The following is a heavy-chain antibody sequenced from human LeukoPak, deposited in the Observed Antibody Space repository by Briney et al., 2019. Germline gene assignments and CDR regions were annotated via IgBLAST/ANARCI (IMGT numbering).Heavy chain of an antibody. CDR2: IWYDGSNK. D-gene: IGHD4-11*01. J-gene: IGHJ5*02. CDR1: GFTFSTYG. CDR3: AKDRSTIHDHSHYALTP. V-gene: IGHV3-33*06. Sequence: GGSLRLSCAASGFTFSTYGMQWVRQAPGKGLEWVAVIWYDGSNKYYAGSVKGRFTISRDNSKNTLYLQMNSLRVEDTAVYYCAKDRSTIHDHSHYALTPWGQGIQVTVSS.